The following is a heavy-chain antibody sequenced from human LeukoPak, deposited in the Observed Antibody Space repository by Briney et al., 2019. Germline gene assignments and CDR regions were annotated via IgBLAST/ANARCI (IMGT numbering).Heavy chain of an antibody. CDR3: ARHQGAGEYPFDY. CDR2: INPSDGST. Sequence: ASVKVSCKASGYTFTTYYMHWVGQAPGQGLEWIGIINPSDGSTTYAQRLQGRVTMTRDTSTTTVYMELSSLRSEDTAVYYCARHQGAGEYPFDYWGQGTLVTVAS. CDR1: GYTFTTYY. D-gene: IGHD3-16*01. V-gene: IGHV1-46*01. J-gene: IGHJ4*02.